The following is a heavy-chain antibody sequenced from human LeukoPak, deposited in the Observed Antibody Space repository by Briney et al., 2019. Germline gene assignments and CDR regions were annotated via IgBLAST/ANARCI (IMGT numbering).Heavy chain of an antibody. J-gene: IGHJ4*02. V-gene: IGHV3-74*01. Sequence: PGGSLRLSCAASGFTFSSYWMYWVRQAPGKGLVGVSRINTDGSITNYADSVKGRFTISRDNSKNTLYLQMNSLRAEGTAVYYCARGPEYDYYFDYWGQGTLVTVSS. D-gene: IGHD3-3*01. CDR2: INTDGSIT. CDR3: ARGPEYDYYFDY. CDR1: GFTFSSYW.